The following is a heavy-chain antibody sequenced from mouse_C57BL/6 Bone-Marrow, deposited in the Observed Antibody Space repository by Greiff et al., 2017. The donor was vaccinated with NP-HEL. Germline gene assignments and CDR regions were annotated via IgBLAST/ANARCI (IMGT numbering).Heavy chain of an antibody. J-gene: IGHJ1*03. CDR3: ATYGSRDWYFDV. V-gene: IGHV5-17*01. CDR2: ISSGSSTI. Sequence: EVHLVESGGGLVKPGGSLKLSCAASGFTFSDYGMHWVRQAPEKGLEWVAYISSGSSTIYYADTVKGRFTISRDNAKNTLFLQMTSLRSEDTAMYYCATYGSRDWYFDVWGTGTTVTVSS. CDR1: GFTFSDYG. D-gene: IGHD1-1*01.